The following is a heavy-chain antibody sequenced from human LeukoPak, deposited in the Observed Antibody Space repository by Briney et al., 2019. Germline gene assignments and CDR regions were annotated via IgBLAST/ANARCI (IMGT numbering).Heavy chain of an antibody. CDR3: AQKGDCSGWYEGFDYYYYYMDV. D-gene: IGHD6-19*01. CDR2: INTNTGNP. V-gene: IGHV7-4-1*02. Sequence: ASVKVSYKASGYTFTSYAMNWVRQAPGQGLEWMGWINTNTGNPTYAQGLTGRFVFSLDTSVSTAYLQISSLKAEDTAVYYCAQKGDCSGWYEGFDYYYYYMDVWGKGTTVTVSS. CDR1: GYTFTSYA. J-gene: IGHJ6*03.